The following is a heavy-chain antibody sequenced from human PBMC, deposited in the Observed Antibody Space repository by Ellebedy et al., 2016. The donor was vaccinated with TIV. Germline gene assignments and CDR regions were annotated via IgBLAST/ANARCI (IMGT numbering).Heavy chain of an antibody. V-gene: IGHV6-1*01. CDR3: VRGSRGAFDI. CDR2: TYYRSKWYN. J-gene: IGHJ3*02. CDR1: GDSVSSNAVA. Sequence: SQTLSLTCAISGDSVSSNAVAWHWIRQSPSRGIEWLGRTYYRSKWYNEYAVSVKSRITINPDTSKNQFSLQLNSLTPEDQALYYCVRGSRGAFDIWGQGTMVTVSS.